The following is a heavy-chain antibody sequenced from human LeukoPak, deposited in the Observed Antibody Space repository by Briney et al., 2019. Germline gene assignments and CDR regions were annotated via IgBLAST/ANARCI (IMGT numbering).Heavy chain of an antibody. CDR3: ARAYPRHFDWSPTPDY. Sequence: ASVKVSCKASGYTFTSYGISWVRQAPGQGLEWMGWISAYNGNTNYAQKLQGRVTMTTDTSTSTAYMELRSLRSDDTAVYYCARAYPRHFDWSPTPDYWGQGTLVTVSS. D-gene: IGHD3-9*01. CDR1: GYTFTSYG. CDR2: ISAYNGNT. V-gene: IGHV1-18*01. J-gene: IGHJ4*02.